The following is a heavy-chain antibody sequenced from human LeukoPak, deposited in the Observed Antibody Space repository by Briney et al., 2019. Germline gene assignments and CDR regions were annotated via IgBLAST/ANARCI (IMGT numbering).Heavy chain of an antibody. CDR3: ARDGIAGYYYGMDV. CDR2: IYYSGST. J-gene: IGHJ6*02. Sequence: SETLSLTCTVSGVSISSYYWSWLRQPPGKGLEWVGYIYYSGSTNYNPSLKSRVTISVDTSKNQFSLKLSSVTAADTAVYYCARDGIAGYYYGMDVWGQGTTVTVSS. CDR1: GVSISSYY. V-gene: IGHV4-59*01. D-gene: IGHD1-14*01.